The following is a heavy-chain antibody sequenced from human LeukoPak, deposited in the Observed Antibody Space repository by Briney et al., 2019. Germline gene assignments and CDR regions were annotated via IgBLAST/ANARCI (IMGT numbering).Heavy chain of an antibody. CDR1: GFTFDDYA. Sequence: PGGSLRLSCAASGFTFDDYAMHWVRQAPGKGLEWVAVISYDGSNKYYADSVKGRFTISRDNSKNTLYLQMNSLRAEDTAVYYCAREEYGGGQGTLVTVSS. CDR2: ISYDGSNK. CDR3: AREEYG. J-gene: IGHJ4*02. D-gene: IGHD4-17*01. V-gene: IGHV3-30-3*01.